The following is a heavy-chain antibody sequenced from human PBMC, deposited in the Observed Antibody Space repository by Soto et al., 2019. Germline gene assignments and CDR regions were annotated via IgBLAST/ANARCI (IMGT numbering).Heavy chain of an antibody. D-gene: IGHD6-13*01. CDR3: YSSRSSWYSYYYYMDV. J-gene: IGHJ6*03. Sequence: ASVKVSCKASGYTFTSYDINWVRQATGQGLEWMGWMNPNSGNTGYAQKFQGRVTMTRNTSISTAYMELSSLRSEDTAVYYCYSSRSSWYSYYYYMDVWGKGTTGTVSS. V-gene: IGHV1-8*01. CDR1: GYTFTSYD. CDR2: MNPNSGNT.